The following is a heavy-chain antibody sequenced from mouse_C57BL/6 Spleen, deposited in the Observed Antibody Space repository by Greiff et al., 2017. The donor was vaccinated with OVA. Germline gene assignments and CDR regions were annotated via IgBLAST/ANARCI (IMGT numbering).Heavy chain of an antibody. V-gene: IGHV1-72*01. CDR3: ARWEVLRSHAMDY. CDR1: GYTFTSYW. J-gene: IGHJ4*01. CDR2: IDPNSGGT. Sequence: VQLQQSGAELVRPGASVKLSCKASGYTFTSYWMHWVKQRPGRGLEWIGRIDPNSGGTKYNEKFKSKATLTVDKPSSTAYMQLSSLTSEDSAVYYCARWEVLRSHAMDYWGQGTSVTVSS. D-gene: IGHD1-1*01.